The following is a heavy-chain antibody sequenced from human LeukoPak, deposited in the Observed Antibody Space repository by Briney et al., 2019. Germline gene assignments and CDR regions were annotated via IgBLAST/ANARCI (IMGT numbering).Heavy chain of an antibody. CDR1: GFTVSRNY. D-gene: IGHD5-12*01. CDR2: IDSDGSST. J-gene: IGHJ4*02. V-gene: IGHV3-74*01. Sequence: GGSLRLSCAASGFTVSRNYMSWVRQAPGKGLVWVSRIDSDGSSTNYADSVKGRFTISRDNAKNTLYLQMNSLRDEDTAVYYCARGVATIMSWGQGTLVTVSS. CDR3: ARGVATIMS.